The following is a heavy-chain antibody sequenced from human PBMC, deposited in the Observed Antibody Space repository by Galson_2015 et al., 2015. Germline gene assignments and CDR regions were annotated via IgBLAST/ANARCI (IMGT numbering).Heavy chain of an antibody. Sequence: LSLTCTVSGGSISSSSYYWGWIRQPPGKGLEWIGSIYYSGSTYYNPSLKSRVTISVDTSKNQFSLKLSSVTAADTAVYYCAPVYPLYGMDVWGQGTTVTVSS. V-gene: IGHV4-39*01. D-gene: IGHD5/OR15-5a*01. CDR2: IYYSGST. J-gene: IGHJ6*02. CDR1: GGSISSSSYY. CDR3: APVYPLYGMDV.